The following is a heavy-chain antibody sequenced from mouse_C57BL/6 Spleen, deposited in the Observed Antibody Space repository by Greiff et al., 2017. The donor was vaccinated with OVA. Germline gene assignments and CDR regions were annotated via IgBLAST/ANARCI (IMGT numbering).Heavy chain of an antibody. V-gene: IGHV5-17*01. J-gene: IGHJ3*01. CDR2: ISSGSSTI. CDR3: ARGGWLLWFAY. D-gene: IGHD2-3*01. CDR1: GFTFSDYG. Sequence: EVQLVESGGGLVKPGGSLKLSCAASGFTFSDYGMHWVRQAPEKGLEWVAYISSGSSTIYYADTVKGRFTISRDNAKNTLFLQMTSLRSEDTAMYYCARGGWLLWFAYWGQGTLVTVSA.